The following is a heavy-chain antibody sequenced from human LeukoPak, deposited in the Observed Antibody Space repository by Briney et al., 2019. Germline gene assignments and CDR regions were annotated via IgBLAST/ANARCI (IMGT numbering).Heavy chain of an antibody. CDR3: AREPLDDILTGYYRDPNAFDI. J-gene: IGHJ3*02. CDR1: GYTFTSYY. Sequence: ASVKVSCKASGYTFTSYYMHWVRQAPGQGLEWMGIINPSGGSTSYAQKFQGRVTMTRDTSASTAYMELSSLRSEDTAVYYCAREPLDDILTGYYRDPNAFDIWGQGTMVTVSS. CDR2: INPSGGST. V-gene: IGHV1-46*01. D-gene: IGHD3-9*01.